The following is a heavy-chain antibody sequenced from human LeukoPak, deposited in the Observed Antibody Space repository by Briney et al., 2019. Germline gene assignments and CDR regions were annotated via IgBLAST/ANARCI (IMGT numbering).Heavy chain of an antibody. CDR1: GFTFSSYG. Sequence: PGGSLRLSCAATGFTFSSYGMHWVRQAPGKGPEWVAVISYDGSNKYYADSVRGRFTISRDNSKNTLYLQMSSLRAEDTAVYYCVKDVHSGYDYYYFDYWGQGTLVTVSS. J-gene: IGHJ4*02. CDR2: ISYDGSNK. V-gene: IGHV3-30*14. D-gene: IGHD5-12*01. CDR3: VKDVHSGYDYYYFDY.